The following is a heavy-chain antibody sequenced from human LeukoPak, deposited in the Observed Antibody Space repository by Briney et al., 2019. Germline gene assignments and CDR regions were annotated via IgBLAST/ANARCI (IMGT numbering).Heavy chain of an antibody. V-gene: IGHV4-61*02. J-gene: IGHJ4*02. CDR2: IYTSGST. D-gene: IGHD3-10*01. Sequence: SQTLSLICTVSGGSISSGSYYWSWIRQPAGKGLEWVGRIYTSGSTNYNPSLKSRVTISVDTAKNQFSLKLTSVTAADTAVYYCARGYGSGSYYNYWGQGTLVTVSS. CDR1: GGSISSGSYY. CDR3: ARGYGSGSYYNY.